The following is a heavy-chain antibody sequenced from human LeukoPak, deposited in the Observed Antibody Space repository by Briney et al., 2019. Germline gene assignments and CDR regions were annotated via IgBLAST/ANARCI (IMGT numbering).Heavy chain of an antibody. D-gene: IGHD4-17*01. V-gene: IGHV1-8*01. CDR1: GYTFTSYD. CDR3: ARWSTLNDYDDYVYYYYYGMDV. Sequence: ASVKVSCKASGYTFTSYDIDWVRQATGQGLEWMGWMNPNSGNTGYAQKFQGRVTMTRNTSISTAYMELSSLRSEDTAVYYCARWSTLNDYDDYVYYYYYGMDVWGQGTTVTVSS. J-gene: IGHJ6*02. CDR2: MNPNSGNT.